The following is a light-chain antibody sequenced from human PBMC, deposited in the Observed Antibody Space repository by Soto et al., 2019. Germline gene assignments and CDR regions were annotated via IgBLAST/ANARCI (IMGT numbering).Light chain of an antibody. CDR3: LLFYSDSRLWV. V-gene: IGLV7-43*01. CDR1: TGAVTSDYH. CDR2: STS. J-gene: IGLJ3*02. Sequence: QAVVTQEPSLTVSPGGTVTLTCASTTGAVTSDYHPNWFQQKPGQAPRALIYSTSNKHSWIPARFSGSLLGGKAALTLSYVQPEDEAEYYCLLFYSDSRLWVFGGGTKVTVL.